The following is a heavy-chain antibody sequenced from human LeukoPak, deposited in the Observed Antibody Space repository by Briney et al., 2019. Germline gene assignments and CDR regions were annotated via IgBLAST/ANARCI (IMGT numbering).Heavy chain of an antibody. Sequence: SSETLSLTCTVSGGSISSGGYYWSWLRQHPGKGLEWIGYIYYSGSTYYNSSLESRVTISVDTSKNQFSLKLSSVTAADTAVYYCATVVDGRGWFDPWGQGTLVTVSS. J-gene: IGHJ5*02. V-gene: IGHV4-31*03. CDR1: GGSISSGGYY. CDR3: ATVVDGRGWFDP. D-gene: IGHD2-15*01. CDR2: IYYSGST.